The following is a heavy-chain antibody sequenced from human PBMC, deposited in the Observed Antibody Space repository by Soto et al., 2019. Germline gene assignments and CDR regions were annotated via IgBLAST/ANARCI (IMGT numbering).Heavy chain of an antibody. Sequence: PSETLSLTCTVSSGSIGTYFWSWIRQPPGKGLEWIGYIYYSGTTNYNPSLKSRVTIFLDTSKNQFSLRLSSVTAADTAVYYCARAPTAAGPINWFDPWGQGTLVTVSS. CDR3: ARAPTAAGPINWFDP. V-gene: IGHV4-59*01. D-gene: IGHD6-13*01. CDR1: SGSIGTYF. CDR2: IYYSGTT. J-gene: IGHJ5*02.